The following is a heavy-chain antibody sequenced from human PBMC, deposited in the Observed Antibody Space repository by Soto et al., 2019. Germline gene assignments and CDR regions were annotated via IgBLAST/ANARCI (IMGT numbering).Heavy chain of an antibody. CDR1: GFTFTTHA. V-gene: IGHV3-23*01. D-gene: IGHD2-15*01. Sequence: EVQLLESGGGLVQPGGSLRLSCAASGFTFTTHAMYWVRQAPGKGLEWVSVITGSGTNRFYADSVKGRFTISRDNSKSTLYLQMNSLRAEDTAIYYCAKRAEGCGDSCHSWYFDYWGQGALVTVSS. J-gene: IGHJ4*02. CDR2: ITGSGTNR. CDR3: AKRAEGCGDSCHSWYFDY.